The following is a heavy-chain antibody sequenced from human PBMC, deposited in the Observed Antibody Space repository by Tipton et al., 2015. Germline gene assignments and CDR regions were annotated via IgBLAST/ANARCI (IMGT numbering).Heavy chain of an antibody. D-gene: IGHD2-2*01. CDR3: ARGSSLFDY. V-gene: IGHV4-34*01. CDR1: GDSFSGFY. CDR2: ITHSGST. J-gene: IGHJ4*02. Sequence: LSLTCAVYGDSFSGFYWSWIRQPPGKGLEWIGEITHSGSTNYNPSLKSRVTMPVDTSKDQFSLNLSSVTAADTAVYYCARGSSLFDYWGQGTLVTVS.